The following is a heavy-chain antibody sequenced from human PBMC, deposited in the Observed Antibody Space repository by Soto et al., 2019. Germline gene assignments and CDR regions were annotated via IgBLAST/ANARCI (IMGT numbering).Heavy chain of an antibody. D-gene: IGHD3-10*01. CDR3: ARVRFRVTMVRGLPDY. V-gene: IGHV4-34*01. J-gene: IGHJ4*02. CDR2: INHSGST. Sequence: SETLSLTCAVYGGSFSGYYWSWIRQPPGKGLEWIGEINHSGSTNYNPSLKSRVTISVDTSKNQFSLKLSSVTAADTAVYYCARVRFRVTMVRGLPDYWGQGTLVTVSS. CDR1: GGSFSGYY.